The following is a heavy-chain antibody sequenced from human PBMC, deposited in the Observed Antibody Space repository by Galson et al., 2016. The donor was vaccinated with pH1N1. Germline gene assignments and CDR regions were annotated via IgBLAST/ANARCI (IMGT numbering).Heavy chain of an antibody. CDR3: TRGSPTIGSY. J-gene: IGHJ4*02. CDR1: GFTFSNYW. D-gene: IGHD3-10*01. V-gene: IGHV3-7*01. Sequence: SLRLSCAASGFTFSNYWMSWVRQAPGKGLEWVANIKQDGSEKYYVDSVKGQFTIFRDNAKNSLYLQMNSLRPEDTAVYYCTRGSPTIGSYWGQGTLVTVSS. CDR2: IKQDGSEK.